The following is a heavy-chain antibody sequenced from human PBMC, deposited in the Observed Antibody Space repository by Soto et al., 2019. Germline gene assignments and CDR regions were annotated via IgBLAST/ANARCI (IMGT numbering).Heavy chain of an antibody. Sequence: GGSLRLSCAASGFTFSIYGMHWVRQAPGKGLEWVAVISYDGSNKYYADSVKGRFTISRDNSKNTLYLQMNSLRAEDTAVYYCAKDYPDIVVVVAATLKGMDVWGQGTTVTVSS. J-gene: IGHJ6*02. CDR1: GFTFSIYG. V-gene: IGHV3-30*18. CDR3: AKDYPDIVVVVAATLKGMDV. CDR2: ISYDGSNK. D-gene: IGHD2-15*01.